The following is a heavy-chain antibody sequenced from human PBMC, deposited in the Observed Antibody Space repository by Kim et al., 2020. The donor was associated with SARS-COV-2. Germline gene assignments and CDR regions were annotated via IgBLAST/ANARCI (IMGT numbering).Heavy chain of an antibody. Sequence: ASVKVSCKASGYTFKSYPIHWLRQSPGQRLEWMGLVNAANDKTKYSQKFQGRVTITRDTSANTAYMDLSSLTSEDTAIYYCARDMNPTVYDYWGQGTLVTVSS. D-gene: IGHD4-4*01. CDR2: VNAANDKT. V-gene: IGHV1-3*01. CDR1: GYTFKSYP. J-gene: IGHJ4*02. CDR3: ARDMNPTVYDY.